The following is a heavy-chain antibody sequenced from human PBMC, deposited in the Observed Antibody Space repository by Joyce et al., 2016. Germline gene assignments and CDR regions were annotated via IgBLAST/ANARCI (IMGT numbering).Heavy chain of an antibody. CDR1: GYSISRGYQ. CDR3: ARASWPLGGGSGDFDC. J-gene: IGHJ4*02. Sequence: QVQLQESGPGLVKPSETLSLTCGVSGYSISRGYQWGWIRQSPGTGLEWIPTISHSGRTCYNPSLKSRVTISLDTSKNHFSLRLNSVTAAETAVYWCARASWPLGGGSGDFDCWGQGTLVTVSS. CDR2: ISHSGRT. D-gene: IGHD3-10*01. V-gene: IGHV4-38-2*01.